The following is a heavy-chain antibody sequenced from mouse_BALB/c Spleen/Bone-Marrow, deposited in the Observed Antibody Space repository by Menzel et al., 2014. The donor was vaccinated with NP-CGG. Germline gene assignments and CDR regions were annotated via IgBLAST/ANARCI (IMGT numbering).Heavy chain of an antibody. D-gene: IGHD2-2*01. Sequence: EVQRVESGAKLVKPGASVKISCKASGYTFTDYNMDWVKQSHGKSLEWIGDINPNYDSTSYNQKFKGKATLTVDKSSSTAYMELRSLTSEDTAVYYCARGGYDGRFAYWGQGTLVTVSA. V-gene: IGHV1-18*01. CDR3: ARGGYDGRFAY. J-gene: IGHJ3*01. CDR2: INPNYDST. CDR1: GYTFTDYN.